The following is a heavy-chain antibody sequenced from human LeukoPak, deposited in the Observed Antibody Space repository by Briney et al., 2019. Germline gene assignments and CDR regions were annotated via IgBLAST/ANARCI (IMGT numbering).Heavy chain of an antibody. J-gene: IGHJ5*02. Sequence: SETLSLTCAVYGGSFSGYYWSWIRQPPGKGLEWIGEINHSGSTNYNPSLKSRVTISVDTSKNQFSLKLSSVTAADTAVYYCARGTVEMPRSGFDPWGQGTLVTASS. CDR1: GGSFSGYY. D-gene: IGHD5-24*01. V-gene: IGHV4-34*01. CDR3: ARGTVEMPRSGFDP. CDR2: INHSGST.